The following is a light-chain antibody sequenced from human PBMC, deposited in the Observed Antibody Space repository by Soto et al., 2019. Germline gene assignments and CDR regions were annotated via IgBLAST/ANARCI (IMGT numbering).Light chain of an antibody. CDR3: QQSYCSPYT. CDR2: SAS. CDR1: QTIGSY. Sequence: DSQMTQSPSSLSASLGDSVTITCRSSQTIGSYLHWYQQKPGQAPRLLIHSASTLQTGVPSRFRGSGSGTIFTLSISDLQPEDSATYYCQQSYCSPYTFGQGTRLDIK. J-gene: IGKJ2*01. V-gene: IGKV1-39*01.